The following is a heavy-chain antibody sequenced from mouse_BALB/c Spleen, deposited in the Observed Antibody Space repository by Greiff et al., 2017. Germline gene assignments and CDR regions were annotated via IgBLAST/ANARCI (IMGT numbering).Heavy chain of an antibody. CDR2: ISNGGGST. D-gene: IGHD4-1*01. CDR3: ARQDWDGAMDY. V-gene: IGHV5-12-2*01. Sequence: EVKLMESGGGLVQPGGSLKLSCAASGFTFSSYTMSWVRQTPEKRLEWVEYISNGGGSTYYPDTVKGRFTIFRDNAKNTLYLQMSSLKSEDTAMYYCARQDWDGAMDYWGQGTSVTVSS. CDR1: GFTFSSYT. J-gene: IGHJ4*01.